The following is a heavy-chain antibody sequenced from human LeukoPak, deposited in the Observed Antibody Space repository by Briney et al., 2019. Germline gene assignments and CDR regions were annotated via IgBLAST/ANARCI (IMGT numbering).Heavy chain of an antibody. CDR2: IYYSGST. D-gene: IGHD3-22*01. Sequence: SETLSLTCTVSGGSISSYYWSWIRQPPGKGLEWIGYIYYSGSTNYNPSLKSRVTISVDTSKNQFSLKLSSVTAADTAVYYCARGGPGRLTYYYDSSGYYLAYWGQGTLVTVSS. V-gene: IGHV4-59*01. J-gene: IGHJ4*02. CDR3: ARGGPGRLTYYYDSSGYYLAY. CDR1: GGSISSYY.